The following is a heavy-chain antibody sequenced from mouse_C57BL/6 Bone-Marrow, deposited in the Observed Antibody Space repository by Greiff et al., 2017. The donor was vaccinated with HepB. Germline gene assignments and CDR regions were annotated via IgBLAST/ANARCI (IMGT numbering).Heavy chain of an antibody. CDR3: ERDYYGSSYD. D-gene: IGHD1-1*01. Sequence: QVQLQQPGAELVKPGASVKLSCKASGFTFTSYWMYWVKQTPGKGLEWIGRIHTNSGSTNYNEKFKSKATLTVDKASSTAYMQLSSLTSENSAVYFCERDYYGSSYDWGQGTTLTVSS. J-gene: IGHJ2*01. V-gene: IGHV1-64*01. CDR2: IHTNSGST. CDR1: GFTFTSYW.